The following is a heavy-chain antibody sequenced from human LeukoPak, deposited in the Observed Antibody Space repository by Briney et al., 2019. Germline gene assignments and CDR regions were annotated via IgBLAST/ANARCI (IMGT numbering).Heavy chain of an antibody. CDR3: ARHTSGSYYADWFDP. J-gene: IGHJ5*02. CDR2: IYYSGST. CDR1: GGSISSTSYY. V-gene: IGHV4-39*01. Sequence: PSETLSLTCVVSGGSISSTSYYWGWIRQPPGKGLEWIGSIYYSGSTYYSPSLKSRVTISVDTSKNQFSLKLSSVTAADTAVYYCARHTSGSYYADWFDPWGQGTLVTVSS. D-gene: IGHD1-26*01.